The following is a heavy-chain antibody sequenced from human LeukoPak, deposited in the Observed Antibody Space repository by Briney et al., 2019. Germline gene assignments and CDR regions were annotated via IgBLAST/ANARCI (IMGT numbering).Heavy chain of an antibody. CDR2: IKQDGSEK. J-gene: IGHJ4*02. CDR1: GFTFNTYW. V-gene: IGHV3-7*01. D-gene: IGHD1-26*01. CDR3: ARDKIVGATFFDY. Sequence: GGSLRLSCAASGFTFNTYWMSWVRQAPGKGLEWVANIKQDGSEKYYVDSVKGRLTISRDNAKNSLYLQMDSLRAEDTAVYYCARDKIVGATFFDYWGQGTLVTVSS.